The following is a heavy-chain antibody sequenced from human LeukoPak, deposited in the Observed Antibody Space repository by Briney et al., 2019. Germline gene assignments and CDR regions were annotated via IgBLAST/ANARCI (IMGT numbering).Heavy chain of an antibody. CDR1: GFTFSSYT. CDR3: ARAKHDPNAFDI. J-gene: IGHJ3*02. Sequence: GGSLRLSCAASGFTFSSYTMNWVRQAPGKGLEWVSSISSTSSYIYYADSVKGRFTISRDNAKNSLYLQMNSLRAEDTAVYYCARAKHDPNAFDIWGQGTMVTVSS. CDR2: ISSTSSYI. D-gene: IGHD2-21*01. V-gene: IGHV3-21*01.